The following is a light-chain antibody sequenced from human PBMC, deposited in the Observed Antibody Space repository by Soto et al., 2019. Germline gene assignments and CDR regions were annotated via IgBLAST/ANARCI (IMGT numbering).Light chain of an antibody. J-gene: IGLJ2*01. CDR3: SSYATSNNL. Sequence: QSALTQPPSASGSPGQSVTISCTGTSSDVGGYNYVSWYQHHPGKAPKLMIYEVSKWPSGVPDRFSGSKSGNTASLTVSGLQAEDEADYYCSSYATSNNLFGGGTKLTVL. CDR2: EVS. CDR1: SSDVGGYNY. V-gene: IGLV2-8*01.